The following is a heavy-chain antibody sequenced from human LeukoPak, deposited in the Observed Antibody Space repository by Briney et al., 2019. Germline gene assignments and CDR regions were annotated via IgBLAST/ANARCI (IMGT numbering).Heavy chain of an antibody. CDR3: AKGGDPVRDYYYGMDV. D-gene: IGHD4-17*01. CDR1: GFTFSSYA. V-gene: IGHV3-23*01. CDR2: ISRSGGSA. J-gene: IGHJ6*02. Sequence: GGSLRISCAASGFTFSSYAMSWVRQAPGKGLDWVSVISRSGGSAYYADSVKGRFTISRDNSNNTLYLQMNSLRAEDTAVYYCAKGGDPVRDYYYGMDVWGQGTTVTVSS.